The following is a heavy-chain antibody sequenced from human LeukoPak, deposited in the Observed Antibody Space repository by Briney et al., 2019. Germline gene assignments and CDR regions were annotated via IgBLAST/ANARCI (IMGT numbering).Heavy chain of an antibody. D-gene: IGHD2-2*01. J-gene: IGHJ5*02. CDR3: ARDGYCSSTSCYASGWFDP. CDR1: GYTFSDYY. V-gene: IGHV1-2*02. CDR2: INPKIRDT. Sequence: GASVKVSCKASGYTFSDYYIHWVRQAPGQGLQWMGWINPKIRDTNYPQKSQGRVTMTRDTSISTAYMELSRLRSDDTAVYYCARDGYCSSTSCYASGWFDPWGQGTLVTVSS.